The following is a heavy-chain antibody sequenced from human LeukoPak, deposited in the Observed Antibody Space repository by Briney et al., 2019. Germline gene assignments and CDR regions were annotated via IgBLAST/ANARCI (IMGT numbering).Heavy chain of an antibody. CDR3: ARGPTYYLYYMDV. D-gene: IGHD2/OR15-2a*01. CDR2: ISPIFGTT. Sequence: SVKVSCKASGGTISGSAISWVRQAPGQGLEWMGGISPIFGTTNYAQKFQGRVTITADDFPSAAYLELTSLTSEDTAVYYCARGPTYYLYYMDVWGRGTTVTV. CDR1: GGTISGSA. J-gene: IGHJ6*03. V-gene: IGHV1-69*13.